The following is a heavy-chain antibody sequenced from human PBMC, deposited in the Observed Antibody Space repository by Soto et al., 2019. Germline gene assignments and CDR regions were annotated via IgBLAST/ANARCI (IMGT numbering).Heavy chain of an antibody. V-gene: IGHV3-30*18. Sequence: QVQLVESGGGVVQPGRSLRLSCAASGFTFSSYGMHWVRQAPGKGLEWVAVISYDGSNKYYADSVKGRFTISRDNSKNTLYLQMNSLRAEDTAVYYCGKEGGGAIEGPGVYYYYGMDVWGQGTTVTVSS. CDR2: ISYDGSNK. CDR1: GFTFSSYG. CDR3: GKEGGGAIEGPGVYYYYGMDV. J-gene: IGHJ6*02. D-gene: IGHD3-16*01.